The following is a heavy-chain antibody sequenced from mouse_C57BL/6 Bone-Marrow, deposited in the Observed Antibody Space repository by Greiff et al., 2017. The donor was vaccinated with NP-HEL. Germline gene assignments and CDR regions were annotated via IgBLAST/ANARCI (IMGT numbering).Heavy chain of an antibody. Sequence: QVQLQQSGAELVRPGASVKLSCKASGYTFTDYYINWVKQRPGQGLEWIARIYPGSGNTYYNEKFKGKATLTAEKSSSTAYMQLSSLTSEDSAVYFCARALYYGSSPWYFDVWGTGTTVTVSS. CDR1: GYTFTDYY. D-gene: IGHD1-1*01. CDR3: ARALYYGSSPWYFDV. J-gene: IGHJ1*03. V-gene: IGHV1-76*01. CDR2: IYPGSGNT.